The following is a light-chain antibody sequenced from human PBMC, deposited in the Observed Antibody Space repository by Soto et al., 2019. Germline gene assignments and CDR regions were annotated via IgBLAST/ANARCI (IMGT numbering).Light chain of an antibody. Sequence: DIQMTQSTSSLSASVGARVTITCRASQRFSRYLNWYQQKPGKAPNLLIYAASSLQSGVPSRFSGSGSGTDFTLTISSLQPEDFATYYCQQSYSTPITFGQGTRLEIK. CDR3: QQSYSTPIT. J-gene: IGKJ5*01. CDR1: QRFSRY. CDR2: AAS. V-gene: IGKV1-39*01.